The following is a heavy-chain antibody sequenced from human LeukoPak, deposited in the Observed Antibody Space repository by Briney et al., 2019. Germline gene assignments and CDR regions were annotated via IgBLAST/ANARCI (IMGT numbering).Heavy chain of an antibody. CDR2: IYYSGST. D-gene: IGHD6-13*01. CDR1: GXSISSSSYY. CDR3: ARLGSSSLTFDY. Sequence: SXXXSLXCTXSGXSISSSSYYWGWIRRPPGKGLEWIGSIYYSGSTYYNPARKIRITISVYTSKTQFSLKLSSVTAADTAVYYCARLGSSSLTFDYWGQGTLVTVSS. V-gene: IGHV4-39*01. J-gene: IGHJ4*02.